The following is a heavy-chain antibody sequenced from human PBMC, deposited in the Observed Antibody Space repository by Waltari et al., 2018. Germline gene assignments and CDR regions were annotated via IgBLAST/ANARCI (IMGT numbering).Heavy chain of an antibody. CDR2: MNPNSGNL. CDR1: GYIFSNYD. CDR3: ARAVRYQLLSDF. V-gene: IGHV1-8*03. D-gene: IGHD2-2*01. J-gene: IGHJ4*02. Sequence: QVQLVQSGAEVKNPGASVKLSCKTSGYIFSNYDVSWVRQAPGRGLEWMGWMNPNSGNLGFAQGFQGRVMCTADTSTTTAYMELTNLRSDDTAIYFCARAVRYQLLSDFWGQGTLVTVSS.